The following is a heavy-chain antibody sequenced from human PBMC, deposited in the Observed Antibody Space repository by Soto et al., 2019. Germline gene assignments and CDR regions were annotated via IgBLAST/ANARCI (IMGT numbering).Heavy chain of an antibody. CDR1: GGSFSGYY. Sequence: ASETLSLTCAVYGGSFSGYYWSWIRQPPGKGLEWIGEINHSGSTNYNPSLKSRVTISVDTSKNQFSLKLSSVTAADTAVYYCARRRIYPRYCSGGSCYSGYFQHWGQGTLVTVSS. CDR2: INHSGST. CDR3: ARRRIYPRYCSGGSCYSGYFQH. D-gene: IGHD2-15*01. J-gene: IGHJ1*01. V-gene: IGHV4-34*01.